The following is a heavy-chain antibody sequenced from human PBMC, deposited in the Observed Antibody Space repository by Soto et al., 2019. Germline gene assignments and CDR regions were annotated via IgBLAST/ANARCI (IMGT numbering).Heavy chain of an antibody. CDR1: GGTFSSYA. CDR2: INPLTGST. V-gene: IGHV1-2*02. J-gene: IGHJ6*04. D-gene: IGHD3-3*01. Sequence: ASVKVSCKASGGTFSSYAISWVRQAPGQGLEWMGWINPLTGSTDYAQTFQGRVTMTRDTSMSTAYMELSRLTSDDTAVYYCARYQYWSGYLDAWGKGTTVTVSS. CDR3: ARYQYWSGYLDA.